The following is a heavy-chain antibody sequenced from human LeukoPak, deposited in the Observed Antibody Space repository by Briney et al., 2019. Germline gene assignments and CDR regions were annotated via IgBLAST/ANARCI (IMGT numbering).Heavy chain of an antibody. Sequence: GGSLRLSCAASGFTVSSNYMSWVRQAPGKGLEWVSVIYSGGSTYYADSVKGGFTISRDNSKNTLYLQMNSLRAEDTAVYYCARDKGFWSSGWLDYWGQGTLVTVSS. J-gene: IGHJ4*02. CDR1: GFTVSSNY. CDR3: ARDKGFWSSGWLDY. CDR2: IYSGGST. D-gene: IGHD6-19*01. V-gene: IGHV3-66*01.